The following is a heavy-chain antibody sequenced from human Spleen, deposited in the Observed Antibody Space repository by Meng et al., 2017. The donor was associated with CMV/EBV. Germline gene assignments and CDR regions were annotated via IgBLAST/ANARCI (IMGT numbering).Heavy chain of an antibody. CDR2: IKQDGSEK. CDR1: GFNFSSSW. V-gene: IGHV3-7*01. D-gene: IGHD1-7*01. Sequence: LSLTCAASGFNFSSSWMSWIRQAPGKGLEWVANIKQDGSEKYYVDSVKGRFTISRDNAKNSLYLQMSSLRAEDTAVYYCARESGITGTTGVDYWGQGTLVTVSS. J-gene: IGHJ4*02. CDR3: ARESGITGTTGVDY.